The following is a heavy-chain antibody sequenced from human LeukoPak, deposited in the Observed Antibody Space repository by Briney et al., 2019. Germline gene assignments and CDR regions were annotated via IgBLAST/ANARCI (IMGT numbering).Heavy chain of an antibody. V-gene: IGHV3-53*01. J-gene: IGHJ5*02. CDR2: IYSGGST. Sequence: GGSLRLSRAASGFIVSSNYMSWVRQAPGKGLEWVSVIYSGGSTYYADSVKGRFTISKDNSKNTLYLQMNSLRAEDTAVYYCARSPWGITMIAEAWGQGTLVTVSS. D-gene: IGHD3-22*01. CDR3: ARSPWGITMIAEA. CDR1: GFIVSSNY.